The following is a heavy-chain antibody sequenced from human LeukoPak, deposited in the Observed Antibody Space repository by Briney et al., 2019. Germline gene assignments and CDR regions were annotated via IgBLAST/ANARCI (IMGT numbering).Heavy chain of an antibody. Sequence: PGGSLRLSCAASGFTFSSYAMIWVRQAPGKGLEGGSAISGSGGSTYYADSVKGRFTISRDNSKNTLYLQMNSLRAEDTAVYYCAKGSSRGYGYGSQTPNWFDPWGQGTLVTVSS. CDR3: AKGSSRGYGYGSQTPNWFDP. CDR1: GFTFSSYA. CDR2: ISGSGGST. D-gene: IGHD5-18*01. V-gene: IGHV3-23*01. J-gene: IGHJ5*02.